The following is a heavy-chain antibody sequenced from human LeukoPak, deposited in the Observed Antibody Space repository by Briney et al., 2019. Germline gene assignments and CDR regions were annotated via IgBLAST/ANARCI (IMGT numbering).Heavy chain of an antibody. CDR2: ISGSGGST. V-gene: IGHV3-23*01. Sequence: GGSLRLSCAASGFTFSSYAMSWVRQAPGKGLEWVSAISGSGGSTYYADSVKGRFTISRDNSKNTLYVQMNSLRAEDTAVYYCAKASTNHSTVAVAFDIWGQGTMVTVSS. CDR3: AKASTNHSTVAVAFDI. J-gene: IGHJ3*02. CDR1: GFTFSSYA. D-gene: IGHD6-19*01.